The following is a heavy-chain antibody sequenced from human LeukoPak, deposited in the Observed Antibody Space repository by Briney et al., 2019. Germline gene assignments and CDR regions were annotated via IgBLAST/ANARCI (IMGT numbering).Heavy chain of an antibody. J-gene: IGHJ6*04. CDR3: ARSYGSGSYLLYYYYYGMDV. CDR1: GYTFTSYG. Sequence: ASVKVSCKASGYTFTSYGISWVRQAPGQGLEWMGWISAYNGNTNYAQKLQGRVTMTTDTSTSTAYMELRSLRSDVTAVYYCARSYGSGSYLLYYYYYGMDVWGKGTTVTVSS. V-gene: IGHV1-18*04. D-gene: IGHD3-10*01. CDR2: ISAYNGNT.